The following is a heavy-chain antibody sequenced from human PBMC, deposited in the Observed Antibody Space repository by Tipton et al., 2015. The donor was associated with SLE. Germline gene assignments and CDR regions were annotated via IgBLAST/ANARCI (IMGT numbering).Heavy chain of an antibody. CDR3: ARDHGAYCGGDCFYYFDY. CDR2: ISAYNGNT. D-gene: IGHD2-21*02. J-gene: IGHJ4*02. Sequence: QLVQSGTEVKKPGASVKVSCKASGYTFTSYGISWVRQAPGQGLEWMGWISAYNGNTNYAQKLQGRVTMTTDTSTSTAYMELRSLRPDDTAVYYCARDHGAYCGGDCFYYFDYWGQGTLVTVSS. V-gene: IGHV1-18*01. CDR1: GYTFTSYG.